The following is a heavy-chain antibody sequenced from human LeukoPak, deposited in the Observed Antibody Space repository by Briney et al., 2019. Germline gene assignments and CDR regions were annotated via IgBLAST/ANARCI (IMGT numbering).Heavy chain of an antibody. CDR3: ARENYYDSTGYKFDY. D-gene: IGHD3-22*01. V-gene: IGHV1-46*01. J-gene: IGHJ4*02. Sequence: GSVKVSCKASGYTFTSYYMHWVRPAPGKGLEGVGIINPSCGCTTYGQKLQRRVTITRDMSTSTVYMELSSLKSEDTAMYYCARENYYDSTGYKFDYWGQGTLVTVSS. CDR1: GYTFTSYY. CDR2: INPSCGCT.